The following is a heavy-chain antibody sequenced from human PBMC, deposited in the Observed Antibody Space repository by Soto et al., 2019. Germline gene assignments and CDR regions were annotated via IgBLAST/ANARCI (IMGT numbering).Heavy chain of an antibody. CDR3: AKERGSGSYWESHGYYYYYGMDV. J-gene: IGHJ6*02. CDR2: ISWNSGSI. V-gene: IGHV3-9*01. Sequence: GGSLRLSCAASGFTFDDYAMHWVRQAPGKGLEWVSGISWNSGSIGYADSVKGRFTISRDNAKNSLYLQMNSLRAEDTALYYCAKERGSGSYWESHGYYYYYGMDVWGQGTTVTVAS. CDR1: GFTFDDYA. D-gene: IGHD3-10*01.